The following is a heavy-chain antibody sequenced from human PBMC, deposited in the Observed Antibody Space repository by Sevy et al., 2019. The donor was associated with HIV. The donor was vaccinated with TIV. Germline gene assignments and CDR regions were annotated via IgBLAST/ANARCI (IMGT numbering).Heavy chain of an antibody. CDR2: IYYNGHI. J-gene: IGHJ4*02. Sequence: SEILSLTCTVSGGSITSLYWNWIRQPPGKGLEWIANIYYNGHINYNPSLKNRVTLALDTSKNQFSLRLSSVTAADTAMYYCAGENAWGRGYSWGQGTLVTVSS. CDR3: AGENAWGRGYS. CDR1: GGSITSLY. D-gene: IGHD1-26*01. V-gene: IGHV4-59*08.